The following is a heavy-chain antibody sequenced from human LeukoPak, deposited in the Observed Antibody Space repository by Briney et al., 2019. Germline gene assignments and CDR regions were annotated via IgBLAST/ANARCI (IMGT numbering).Heavy chain of an antibody. CDR3: ARTEEGAVDY. CDR1: GGPTSLYY. Sequence: PSETLSLTCTFSGGPTSLYYWSWIRQPPGKGLEWIGYIYYTGHSNYNSTLKSRVTMSVDTSKKQFSLNLSAVTAADTAVYYCARTEEGAVDYWGQGTLVTVSS. CDR2: IYYTGHS. D-gene: IGHD6-19*01. V-gene: IGHV4-59*01. J-gene: IGHJ4*02.